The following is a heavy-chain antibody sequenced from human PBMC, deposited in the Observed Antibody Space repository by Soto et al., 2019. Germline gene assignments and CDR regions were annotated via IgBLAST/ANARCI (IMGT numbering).Heavy chain of an antibody. D-gene: IGHD4-17*01. V-gene: IGHV3-23*01. J-gene: IGHJ1*01. CDR2: ISGSGGST. CDR1: GFTFSSYA. CDR3: AKDFVRGDSAEYFQH. Sequence: EVQLLESGGGLVQPGGSLRLSCAASGFTFSSYAMSWVRQAPGKGLEWVSAISGSGGSTYYADSVKGRFTISRDNSKNTLYLEMNSLRAEDMSVYYCAKDFVRGDSAEYFQHWGQGTLVTVSS.